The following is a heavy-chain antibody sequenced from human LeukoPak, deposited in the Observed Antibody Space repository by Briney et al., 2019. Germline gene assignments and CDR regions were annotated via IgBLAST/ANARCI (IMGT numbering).Heavy chain of an antibody. Sequence: PGRSLRLSCAASGFTFSTYWVHWVRQAPGKGLAWVSRITSEGSSTSYADSVKGRFTISRDNTKNTLYLQMKSLRAEDTAVYYCARAVRTYDSSGDYLDAFDIWGQGTMVTVSS. J-gene: IGHJ3*02. CDR1: GFTFSTYW. D-gene: IGHD3-22*01. CDR2: ITSEGSST. CDR3: ARAVRTYDSSGDYLDAFDI. V-gene: IGHV3-74*01.